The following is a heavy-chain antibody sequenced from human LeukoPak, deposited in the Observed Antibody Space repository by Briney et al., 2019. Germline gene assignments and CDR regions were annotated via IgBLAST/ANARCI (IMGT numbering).Heavy chain of an antibody. Sequence: GGSLRLSCAASGFTFSNYWMSWVRQAPGKGLEWVANIRPDGGERNYVDSVKGRFTISRDNGKNSPYLQMHSLRAEDTAVYYCARDVVGALDYWGQGTLVTVSS. CDR3: ARDVVGALDY. V-gene: IGHV3-7*01. J-gene: IGHJ4*02. D-gene: IGHD1-26*01. CDR1: GFTFSNYW. CDR2: IRPDGGER.